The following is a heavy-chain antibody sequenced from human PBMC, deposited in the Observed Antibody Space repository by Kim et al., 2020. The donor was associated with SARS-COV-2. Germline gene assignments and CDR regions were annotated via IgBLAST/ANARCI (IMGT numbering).Heavy chain of an antibody. Sequence: STNSNPSLKSRVTISVDKSQNQFSLKLSSGTAADTAVYYCARGEYPGTEYYWGQGTLVTVSS. D-gene: IGHD1-1*01. CDR2: ST. CDR3: ARGEYPGTEYY. J-gene: IGHJ4*02. V-gene: IGHV4-4*02.